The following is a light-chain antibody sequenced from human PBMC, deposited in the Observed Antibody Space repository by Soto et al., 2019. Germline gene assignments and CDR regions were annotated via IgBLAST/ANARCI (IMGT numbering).Light chain of an antibody. CDR2: DAS. J-gene: IGKJ2*01. Sequence: EIVLTQSPATLSLSPGERATLSCRASQSVSSYLAWYQQKPGQAPRLLIYDASSRATGIPARFSGSGSGTDFTLTISSLEPEDFAVYYCQQRSNLPYTFGQGTKLEIK. V-gene: IGKV3-11*01. CDR3: QQRSNLPYT. CDR1: QSVSSY.